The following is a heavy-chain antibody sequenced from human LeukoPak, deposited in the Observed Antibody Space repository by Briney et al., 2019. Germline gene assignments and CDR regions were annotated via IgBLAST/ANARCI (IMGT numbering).Heavy chain of an antibody. V-gene: IGHV1-8*03. CDR2: MNPNSGNT. J-gene: IGHJ4*02. Sequence: GASVKVSCKASGYTFTSYDINWVRQATGQGLEWMGWMNPNSGNTGYAQKFQGRVTITRNTSISTAYMELSSLRSEDTAVYYCAKKRDLDTAMVTVDYWGQGTLVTVSS. CDR1: GYTFTSYD. CDR3: AKKRDLDTAMVTVDY. D-gene: IGHD5-18*01.